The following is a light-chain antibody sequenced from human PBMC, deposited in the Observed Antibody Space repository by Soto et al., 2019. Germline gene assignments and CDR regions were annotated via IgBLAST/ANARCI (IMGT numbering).Light chain of an antibody. CDR1: QDISSW. CDR3: QQGYSFPQT. CDR2: AAT. Sequence: DIQMTQSPSSVSASVGDRVTITCRASQDISSWLAWYQQMPGKAPKLLIYAATNLHSGVPSRFSGSGSGAAFSLTISSLQPEDYATYDCQQGYSFPQTFGGGTKIDIK. J-gene: IGKJ4*01. V-gene: IGKV1-12*01.